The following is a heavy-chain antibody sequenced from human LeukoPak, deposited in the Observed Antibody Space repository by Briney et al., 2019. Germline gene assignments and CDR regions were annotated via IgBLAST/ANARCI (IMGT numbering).Heavy chain of an antibody. CDR1: GYTFTGYY. CDR3: ARANPLYCSSTTCLFDY. J-gene: IGHJ4*02. CDR2: INPNSGDT. D-gene: IGHD2-2*01. Sequence: ASVKVSCKASGYTFTGYYMHWVRQAPGQGFEGMGWINPNSGDTNYAQKFQGRVTMTRDTSISTAHMELSRLRSDDTDVYYCARANPLYCSSTTCLFDYWGQGTLVTVSS. V-gene: IGHV1-2*02.